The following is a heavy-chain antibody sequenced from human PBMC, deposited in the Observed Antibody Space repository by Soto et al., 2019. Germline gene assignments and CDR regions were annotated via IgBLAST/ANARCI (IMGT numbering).Heavy chain of an antibody. Sequence: GASVKVSCKASGYTFTGYYMHWVRQAPGQGXEWMGWINPNSGGTNYAQKFQGWVTMTRDTSISTAYMELSRLRSDDTAVYYCARDRCSSTSCSDYYYYGMDVWGQGTTVTVSS. J-gene: IGHJ6*02. D-gene: IGHD2-2*01. CDR3: ARDRCSSTSCSDYYYYGMDV. CDR2: INPNSGGT. V-gene: IGHV1-2*04. CDR1: GYTFTGYY.